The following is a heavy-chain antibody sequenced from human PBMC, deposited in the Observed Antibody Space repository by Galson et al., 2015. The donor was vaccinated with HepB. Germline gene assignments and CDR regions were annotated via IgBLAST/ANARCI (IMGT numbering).Heavy chain of an antibody. CDR2: INPSGGST. D-gene: IGHD5-18*01. CDR3: ARGYEGKQPNSYPPWFDP. Sequence: SVKVSCKASGYTFTSYYMHWVRQAPGQGLEWMGIINPSGGSTSYAQKFQGRVTMTRDTSTSTVYMELSSLRSEDTAVYYCARGYEGKQPNSYPPWFDPWGQGTLVTVSS. CDR1: GYTFTSYY. V-gene: IGHV1-46*03. J-gene: IGHJ5*02.